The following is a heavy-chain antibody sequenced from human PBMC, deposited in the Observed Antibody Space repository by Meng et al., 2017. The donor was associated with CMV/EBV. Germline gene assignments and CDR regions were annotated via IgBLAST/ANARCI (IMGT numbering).Heavy chain of an antibody. CDR2: INHSGST. J-gene: IGHJ6*02. D-gene: IGHD3-10*01. V-gene: IGHV4-34*01. CDR1: GGSFSGYY. Sequence: SETLSLTCAVYGGSFSGYYWSWIRQPPGKGLGWIGEINHSGSTNYNPSLKSRVTISVDTSKNQFSLKLSSVTAADTAVYYCARARGRLWFGELSRGMDVWGQGTTVTVSS. CDR3: ARARGRLWFGELSRGMDV.